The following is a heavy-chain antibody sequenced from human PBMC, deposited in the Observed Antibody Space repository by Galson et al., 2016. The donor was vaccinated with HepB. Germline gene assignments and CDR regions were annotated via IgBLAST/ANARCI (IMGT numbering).Heavy chain of an antibody. CDR1: GFTFSRSA. CDR3: ANLSRTDGHSYDGVDV. Sequence: SLRLSCAASGFTFSRSAMTWFRQVPGKGLEWVSRIGGRDGGTFYRDSVKGRCTITRDKSKKTLFLQMSSLRAEDTGTYFCANLSRTDGHSYDGVDVWGQGTPRTVSS. CDR2: IGGRDGGT. J-gene: IGHJ6*02. V-gene: IGHV3-23*02. D-gene: IGHD3-9*01.